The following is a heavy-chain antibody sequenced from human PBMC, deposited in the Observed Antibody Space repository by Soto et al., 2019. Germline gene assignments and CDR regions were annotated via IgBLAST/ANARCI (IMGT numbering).Heavy chain of an antibody. CDR3: ARARQDPWSHTYYGLDG. D-gene: IGHD3-3*01. Sequence: SETLSLTCAVYGGSFSGYSLTWLRQPPGRGLEWIGEIEHSGSTDYNPALESRVTRSADPYKNQCSLRMNSVTAADTAVYYCARARQDPWSHTYYGLDGRGQGTTVTAPS. V-gene: IGHV4-34*01. CDR1: GGSFSGYS. J-gene: IGHJ6*02. CDR2: IEHSGST.